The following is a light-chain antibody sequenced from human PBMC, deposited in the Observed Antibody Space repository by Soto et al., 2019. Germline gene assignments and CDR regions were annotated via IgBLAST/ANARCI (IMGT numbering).Light chain of an antibody. CDR2: DVP. Sequence: QSVLTQPPSASGSPGQSVTISCTGTSSDVGGYNHVSWYQQHPGKAPKLVIYDVPKRPSGVPDRFSGSKSGNTASLTVSGLQPEDETDYYCSSYTGSNSPPVFGGGTKLTVL. CDR3: SSYTGSNSPPV. J-gene: IGLJ3*02. CDR1: SSDVGGYNH. V-gene: IGLV2-8*01.